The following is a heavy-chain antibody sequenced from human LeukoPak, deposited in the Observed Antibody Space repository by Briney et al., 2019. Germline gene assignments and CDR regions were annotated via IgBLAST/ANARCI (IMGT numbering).Heavy chain of an antibody. J-gene: IGHJ6*03. D-gene: IGHD4-17*01. CDR2: IYPGDSDT. CDR3: ARHGGLEDDYGDYSGAYYYYYMDV. CDR1: GYSFTSYW. V-gene: IGHV5-51*01. Sequence: GESLKISCKGSGYSFTSYWIGWVRQMPGKGLEWMGIIYPGDSDTRYSPSFQGQVTISADKSISTAYLQWSSLKASDTAMYYCARHGGLEDDYGDYSGAYYYYYMDVWGKGTTVTVSS.